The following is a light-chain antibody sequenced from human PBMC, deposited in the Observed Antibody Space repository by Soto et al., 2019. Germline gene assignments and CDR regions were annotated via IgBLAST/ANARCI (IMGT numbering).Light chain of an antibody. J-gene: IGKJ4*01. CDR2: KAS. V-gene: IGKV1-5*03. CDR3: QQYNSYHT. Sequence: DIQMTQSPSTLSASVGDRVTITCRASQSISSWLAWYQQKPGKAPKLLIYKASSLESGVPSRLSGSVSGTEFALTISRLQPGDFATYYCQQYNSYHTFGGGTKVEIK. CDR1: QSISSW.